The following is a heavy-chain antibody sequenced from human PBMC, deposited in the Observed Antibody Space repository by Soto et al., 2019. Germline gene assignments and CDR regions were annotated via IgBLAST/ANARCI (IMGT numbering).Heavy chain of an antibody. CDR3: ARDLRYFDWSQYYFDY. D-gene: IGHD3-9*01. Sequence: SVKVSCKASGGTFSSYTISWVRRAPGQGLEWMGRIIPILGIANYAQKFQGRVTITADKSTSTAYMELSSLRSEDTAVYYCARDLRYFDWSQYYFDYWGQGTLVTVSS. CDR1: GGTFSSYT. J-gene: IGHJ4*02. V-gene: IGHV1-69*04. CDR2: IIPILGIA.